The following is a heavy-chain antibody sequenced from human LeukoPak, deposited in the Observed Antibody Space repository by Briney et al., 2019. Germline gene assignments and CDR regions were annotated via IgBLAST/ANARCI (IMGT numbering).Heavy chain of an antibody. CDR1: GFTFSSYW. Sequence: PGGSLRLSCAASGFTFSSYWMSWVRQAPGKGLEWVANIKQDGSEKYYVDSVKGRFTISRDNAKNSLYLQMNSLRAEDTAVYYCASRPQLRFLENYGMDVWGQGTTVTVSS. J-gene: IGHJ6*02. CDR2: IKQDGSEK. V-gene: IGHV3-7*01. CDR3: ASRPQLRFLENYGMDV. D-gene: IGHD3-3*01.